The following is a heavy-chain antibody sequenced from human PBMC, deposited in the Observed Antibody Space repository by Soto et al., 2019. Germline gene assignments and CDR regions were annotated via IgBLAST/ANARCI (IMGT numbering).Heavy chain of an antibody. J-gene: IGHJ4*02. V-gene: IGHV3-30-3*01. CDR3: ARGLRYFDWRLTIGY. CDR1: GFTSKNPA. D-gene: IGHD3-9*01. Sequence: SQRLSCAASGFTSKNPAMHWVRQAPGQGLKRVAIISYDRSIEFYANSVKGRFTISRDDFKNTMFLQMGSLRVEDTAVYYCARGLRYFDWRLTIGYWGQG. CDR2: ISYDRSIE.